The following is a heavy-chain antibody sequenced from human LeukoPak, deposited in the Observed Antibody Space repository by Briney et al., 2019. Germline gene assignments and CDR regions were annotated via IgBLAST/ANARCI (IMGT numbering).Heavy chain of an antibody. D-gene: IGHD6-19*01. CDR2: IYSGGST. Sequence: PSGGSLRLSCAASGFTVSSNYMSWVRQAPGKGLEWVSVIYSGGSTYYADSVKGRFTISRDNSKNTLYLQMNSLRAEDTAVYYCATVTVAGWGYFDYWGQGTLVTVSS. CDR3: ATVTVAGWGYFDY. CDR1: GFTVSSNY. J-gene: IGHJ4*02. V-gene: IGHV3-53*01.